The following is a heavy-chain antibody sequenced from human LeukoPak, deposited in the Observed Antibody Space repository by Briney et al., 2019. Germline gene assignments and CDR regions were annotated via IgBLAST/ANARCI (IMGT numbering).Heavy chain of an antibody. CDR2: MSSDGNAI. Sequence: PGGSLRLSCAASGFTFTAYLVHWFRQAPGKGLEGLAVMSSDGNAIFYSDSVKGRFTISRANSNDTLYLQMNSLRDEDMYLYYCVREGELYYDHSASFDYWGQVTLVTVSS. V-gene: IGHV3-30-3*01. D-gene: IGHD3-22*01. CDR1: GFTFTAYL. CDR3: VREGELYYDHSASFDY. J-gene: IGHJ4*02.